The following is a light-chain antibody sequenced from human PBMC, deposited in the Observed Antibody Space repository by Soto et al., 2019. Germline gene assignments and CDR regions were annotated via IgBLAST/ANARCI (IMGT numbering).Light chain of an antibody. V-gene: IGKV1-5*01. CDR3: QHYNSSSSS. Sequence: DLQMTQSXSTLSASLGDRVTITCRASQSINTWLAWYQQRPGKAPNLLMYGASSLASAVPSRFSGSGSGTDFTLTISSLQPDDFATYYCQHYNSSSSSFGQGTKVDI. CDR1: QSINTW. CDR2: GAS. J-gene: IGKJ1*01.